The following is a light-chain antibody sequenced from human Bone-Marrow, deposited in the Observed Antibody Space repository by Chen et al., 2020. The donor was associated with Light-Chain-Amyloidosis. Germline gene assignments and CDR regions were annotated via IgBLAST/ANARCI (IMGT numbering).Light chain of an antibody. Sequence: QSSLTQPAAVPGSPGQSITISCTGTSSDVGGDNHVSWYQQHPDKAPKLKINEVTNRPSSVPDRFTGSKSDNTASLTISGLQTEDEADYCCSSYTITNTLVFGSGTRVTVL. CDR2: EVT. V-gene: IGLV2-14*01. J-gene: IGLJ1*01. CDR3: SSYTITNTLV. CDR1: SSDVGGDNH.